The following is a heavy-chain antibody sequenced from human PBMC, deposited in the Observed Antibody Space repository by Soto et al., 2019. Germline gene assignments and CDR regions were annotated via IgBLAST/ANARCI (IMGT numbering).Heavy chain of an antibody. CDR2: ISSSSSII. J-gene: IGHJ4*02. CDR1: GFTFSSYS. V-gene: IGHV3-48*01. D-gene: IGHD6-19*01. CDR3: ARDPTTSAVAGYFDF. Sequence: GSLRLSCAASGFTFSSYSMNWVRQAPGKGLEWVSYISSSSSIIYYADSVKGRFTISRDNSKNTLYLQMNSLRREDTAVYYCARDPTTSAVAGYFDFWGRGTLVTVSS.